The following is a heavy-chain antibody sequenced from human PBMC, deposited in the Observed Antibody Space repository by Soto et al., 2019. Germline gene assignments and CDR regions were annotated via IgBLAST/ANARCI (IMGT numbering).Heavy chain of an antibody. D-gene: IGHD2-15*01. CDR3: VRDQCSGGSCYSDYYYYYGMDV. Sequence: PGGSLRLSCAASGFTFSSYSMNWVRQAPGKGLEWVSYISSSSSTIYYADSVKGRFTISRDNAKNSLYLQMNSLRDEDTAVYYCVRDQCSGGSCYSDYYYYYGMDVWGQGTTVTVS. CDR1: GFTFSSYS. V-gene: IGHV3-48*02. CDR2: ISSSSSTI. J-gene: IGHJ6*02.